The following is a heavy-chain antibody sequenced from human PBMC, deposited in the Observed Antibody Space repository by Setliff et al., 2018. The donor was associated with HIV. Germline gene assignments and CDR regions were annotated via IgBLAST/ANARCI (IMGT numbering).Heavy chain of an antibody. CDR2: IHPSGGST. CDR1: GYTFTNYY. J-gene: IGHJ5*02. Sequence: ASLKVSCKASGYTFTNYYIHWVRQAPGQGLEWMGIIHPSGGSTNYAQSFQGRVSMTRDTSTTTVYMELSSLRFEDTAVYYCARGVSSGTYYFSQFNWFDPWGQGTLVTVSS. CDR3: ARGVSSGTYYFSQFNWFDP. D-gene: IGHD1-26*01. V-gene: IGHV1-46*01.